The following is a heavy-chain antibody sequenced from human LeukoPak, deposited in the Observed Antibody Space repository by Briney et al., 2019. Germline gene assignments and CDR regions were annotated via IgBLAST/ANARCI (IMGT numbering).Heavy chain of an antibody. CDR3: ARAPIDSNSWYHAFDI. V-gene: IGHV3-7*01. CDR1: GFTFSSYW. Sequence: PGGSLRLSCAASGFTFSSYWMGWVRQAPGKGLEWVASIQQGGSHKYYVDSVKGRFTISRDNAKNSLFLQMDSLRAEDTAVYYCARAPIDSNSWYHAFDIWGQGTMVTVSS. CDR2: IQQGGSHK. D-gene: IGHD6-13*01. J-gene: IGHJ3*02.